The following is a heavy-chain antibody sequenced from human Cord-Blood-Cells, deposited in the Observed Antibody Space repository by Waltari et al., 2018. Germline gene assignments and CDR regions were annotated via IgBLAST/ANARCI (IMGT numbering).Heavy chain of an antibody. CDR2: MNPNSGNT. CDR3: ARGEKHNWNYDYYGMDV. J-gene: IGHJ6*02. D-gene: IGHD1-20*01. Sequence: QVQLVQSGAEVKKPGASVKVSCKASGYTFTSYDINWVRQATGQGLEWMGWMNPNSGNTGYAQKFQGRVTMTRNTSISTAYMELSSLRSEDTAVYYCARGEKHNWNYDYYGMDVWGQGTMVTVSS. CDR1: GYTFTSYD. V-gene: IGHV1-8*01.